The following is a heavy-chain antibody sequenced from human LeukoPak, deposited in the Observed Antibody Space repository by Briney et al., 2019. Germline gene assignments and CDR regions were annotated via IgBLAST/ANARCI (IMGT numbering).Heavy chain of an antibody. CDR2: ISYDGSNK. V-gene: IGHV3-30*18. D-gene: IGHD6-19*01. CDR3: AKGRDSSGSLYFDY. Sequence: GGSLRLSCAASGFTFSSYGMHWVRQGPGKGLEWVAVISYDGSNKYYADSVKGRFTISRDNSKNTLYLQMNSLRAEDTAVYYCAKGRDSSGSLYFDYWGQGTLVTVSS. J-gene: IGHJ4*02. CDR1: GFTFSSYG.